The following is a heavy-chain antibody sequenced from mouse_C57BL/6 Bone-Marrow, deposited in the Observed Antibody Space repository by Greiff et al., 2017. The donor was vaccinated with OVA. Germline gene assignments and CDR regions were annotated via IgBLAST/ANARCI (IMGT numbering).Heavy chain of an antibody. CDR2: IDPSDSET. Sequence: VQLQQPGAELVRPGSSVKLSCKASGYTFTSYWMHWVKQRPIQGLEWIGNIDPSDSETHYNQKFKDKATLTVDKSSSTAYMQLSSLTSEDSAVYYCARGRWSLNFDYWGQGTTLTVSS. CDR1: GYTFTSYW. CDR3: ARGRWSLNFDY. V-gene: IGHV1-52*01. D-gene: IGHD1-1*02. J-gene: IGHJ2*01.